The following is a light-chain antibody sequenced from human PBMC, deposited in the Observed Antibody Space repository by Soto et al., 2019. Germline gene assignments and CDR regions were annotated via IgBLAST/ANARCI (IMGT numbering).Light chain of an antibody. CDR2: GAS. J-gene: IGKJ2*03. Sequence: EIVMTQSAASLSVSPGERATLSCRASQSVRSDLAWYQQKPGKAPRVLIYGASTTATGVPARFSGSGSGTEFTLTISSLQSEDSAVYYCQQYNNWYSFGQGTKLEIK. CDR3: QQYNNWYS. V-gene: IGKV3-15*01. CDR1: QSVRSD.